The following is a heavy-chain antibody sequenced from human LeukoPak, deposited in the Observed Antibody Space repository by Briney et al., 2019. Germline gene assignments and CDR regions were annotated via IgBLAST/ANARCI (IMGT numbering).Heavy chain of an antibody. J-gene: IGHJ6*03. V-gene: IGHV3-48*03. Sequence: GGSLRLSCAASGFTFSDYEMNWVRQAPGKGLEWVSYISSSGNTIYYADSVEGRFTISRDNAENSLYLQMNSLRAGDTAVYYCARDRGRYYMDVWGKGTTVTISS. CDR1: GFTFSDYE. CDR2: ISSSGNTI. D-gene: IGHD6-25*01. CDR3: ARDRGRYYMDV.